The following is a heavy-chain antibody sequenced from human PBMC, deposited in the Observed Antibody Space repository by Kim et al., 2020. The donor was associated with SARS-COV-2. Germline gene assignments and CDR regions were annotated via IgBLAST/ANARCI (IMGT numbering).Heavy chain of an antibody. D-gene: IGHD3-10*01. CDR1: GGSFSGYY. Sequence: SETLSLTCAVYGGSFSGYYWSWIRQPPGKGLEWIGEINHSGSTNYNPSLKSRVTISVDTSKNQFSLKLSSVTAADTAVYYCASSPHYYGSGSYDGPDYWGQGTLVTVSS. V-gene: IGHV4-34*01. J-gene: IGHJ4*02. CDR3: ASSPHYYGSGSYDGPDY. CDR2: INHSGST.